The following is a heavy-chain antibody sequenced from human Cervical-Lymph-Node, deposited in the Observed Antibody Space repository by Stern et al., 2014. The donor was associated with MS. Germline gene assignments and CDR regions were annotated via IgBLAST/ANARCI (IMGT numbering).Heavy chain of an antibody. Sequence: VQLVESGGGVVQPGRSLRLSCAASGFTFNRHGMHWVRPAPGKGLESVALIWFGGSNQYYADSVKGRFTISRDNSKNTLYLQINPRRPEDTAVYYCARAAMPIPIAGSALDFWGQGTLVTVSS. CDR3: ARAAMPIPIAGSALDF. CDR1: GFTFNRHG. J-gene: IGHJ4*02. CDR2: IWFGGSNQ. D-gene: IGHD3-16*01. V-gene: IGHV3-33*01.